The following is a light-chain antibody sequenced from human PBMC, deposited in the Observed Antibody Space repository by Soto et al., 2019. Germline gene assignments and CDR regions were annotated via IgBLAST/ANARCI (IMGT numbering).Light chain of an antibody. V-gene: IGLV2-8*01. CDR2: VVS. Sequence: QSALTQPPSASGSPGQSVTISCTGTSSDVGGYNYVSWYQQHPGKAPKLMIYVVSERPSGVPDRFSGSKSDNTASLTVSGLQAEDEADYYCSSYAGSNIYVFGTGTKLTVL. CDR1: SSDVGGYNY. J-gene: IGLJ1*01. CDR3: SSYAGSNIYV.